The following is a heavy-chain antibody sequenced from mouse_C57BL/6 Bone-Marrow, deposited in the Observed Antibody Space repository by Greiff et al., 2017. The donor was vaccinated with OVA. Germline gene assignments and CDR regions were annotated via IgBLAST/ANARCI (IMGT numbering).Heavy chain of an antibody. Sequence: VQLVESGAELVRPGASVTLSCKASGYTFTDYEMHWVKQTPVHGLEWIGAIDPETGGTAYNQKFKGKAILTADKSSSTAYMELRSLTSEDSAVYYCTRGGLEGAMDYWGQGASVTVSS. CDR3: TRGGLEGAMDY. V-gene: IGHV1-15*01. D-gene: IGHD2-2*01. J-gene: IGHJ4*01. CDR2: IDPETGGT. CDR1: GYTFTDYE.